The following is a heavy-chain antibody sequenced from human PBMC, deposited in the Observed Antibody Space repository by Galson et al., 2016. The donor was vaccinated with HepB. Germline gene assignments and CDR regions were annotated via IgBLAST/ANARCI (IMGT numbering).Heavy chain of an antibody. CDR1: GFTLSSYV. Sequence: SLRLSCAASGFTLSSYVMYWVRQAPGKGLEWVAVIPHDGSNKYYADSVKGRFTISRDNAKNTLYLQMNSLRAEDTAVYYCVRGRKGAAAAGLLTYYFYYYGMDVWGQGTTVTVSS. CDR3: VRGRKGAAAAGLLTYYFYYYGMDV. J-gene: IGHJ6*02. CDR2: IPHDGSNK. D-gene: IGHD6-13*01. V-gene: IGHV3-30-3*01.